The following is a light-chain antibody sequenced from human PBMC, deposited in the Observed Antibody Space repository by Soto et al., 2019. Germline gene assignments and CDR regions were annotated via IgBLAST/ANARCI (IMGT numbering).Light chain of an antibody. CDR2: DVS. V-gene: IGLV2-14*03. J-gene: IGLJ2*01. CDR1: SSDVGGYNY. CDR3: SSYTTSSTVV. Sequence: QSALTQPASVSGSPGQSITISCTGSSSDVGGYNYVSWYQQHHPGKAPKLMIYDVSNRPSGVSNRFSGSKSGNTASLTIPGLQAEDEADYYCSSYTTSSTVVFGGGTKVTVL.